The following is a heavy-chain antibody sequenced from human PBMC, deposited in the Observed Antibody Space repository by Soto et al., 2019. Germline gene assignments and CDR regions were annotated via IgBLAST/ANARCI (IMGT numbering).Heavy chain of an antibody. J-gene: IGHJ5*02. Sequence: ESLKISCKGSGYSFTSYWISWVRQMPGKGLERMGRIDPSDSYTNYSPSFQGHVTISADKSFSTAYLQWSSLKASDPAMYYCARLGIADRYNWFDPWGQGTLVTVTS. V-gene: IGHV5-10-1*01. CDR2: IDPSDSYT. CDR1: GYSFTSYW. CDR3: ARLGIADRYNWFDP. D-gene: IGHD6-13*01.